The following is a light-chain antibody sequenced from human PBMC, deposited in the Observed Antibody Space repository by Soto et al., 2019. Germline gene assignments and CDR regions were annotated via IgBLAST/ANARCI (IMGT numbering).Light chain of an antibody. Sequence: MTQSPSTLSASAGDRVTITCRASRSVRKILAWYQQKPGQAPRLLIYGTSNRATGIPDRISGSRSGTEFTLTISSLQSEDFGVYYCQQFDDWPTFGQGTKVDIK. CDR2: GTS. V-gene: IGKV3-15*01. J-gene: IGKJ1*01. CDR1: RSVRKI. CDR3: QQFDDWPT.